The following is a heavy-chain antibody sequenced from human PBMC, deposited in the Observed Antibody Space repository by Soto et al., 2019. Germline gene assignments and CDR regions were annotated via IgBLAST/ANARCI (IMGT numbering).Heavy chain of an antibody. CDR3: ARGSRGWFDT. J-gene: IGHJ5*02. CDR1: GGSISSYF. Sequence: PSETLSLTCTVSGGSISSYFWSWIRQPPGKGLEWIGYVYYSGSTNYNPSLKGRVTMSVDASENQFSMKLTSVTAADTAVYYCARGSRGWFDTWGQGTLVTVSS. CDR2: VYYSGST. V-gene: IGHV4-59*01.